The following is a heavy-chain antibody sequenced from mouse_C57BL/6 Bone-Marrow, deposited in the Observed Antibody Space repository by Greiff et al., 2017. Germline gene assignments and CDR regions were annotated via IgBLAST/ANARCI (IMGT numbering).Heavy chain of an antibody. V-gene: IGHV1-59*01. Sequence: QVQLQQSGAELVRPGPSVKLSCKASGYTFTSYWMHWVKQRPGQGLEWIGVIDPSDSYTNYNQKFKGKATLTVDTSSSTAYMQLSSLTSEDSAVYYCARPPFAYWGQGTLVTVSA. CDR2: IDPSDSYT. CDR3: ARPPFAY. J-gene: IGHJ3*01. CDR1: GYTFTSYW.